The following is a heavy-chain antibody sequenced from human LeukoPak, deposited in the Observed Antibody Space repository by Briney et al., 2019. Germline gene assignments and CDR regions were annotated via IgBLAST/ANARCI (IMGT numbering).Heavy chain of an antibody. V-gene: IGHV3-7*01. J-gene: IGHJ4*02. CDR2: IKQDGSEK. Sequence: GGSLRLSCAASGFTFSSYWMSWVRQAPGKGLEWVANIKQDGSEKYYVDSVKGRFTISRDNAKNSLYLQMNSLKAEDTAVYYCARGGPGYCNSTSCYDLYHFDYWGQGTLVTVSS. CDR1: GFTFSSYW. CDR3: ARGGPGYCNSTSCYDLYHFDY. D-gene: IGHD2-2*01.